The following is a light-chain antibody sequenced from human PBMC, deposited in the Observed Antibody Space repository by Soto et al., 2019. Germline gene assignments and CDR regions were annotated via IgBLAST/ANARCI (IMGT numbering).Light chain of an antibody. CDR2: VGTGGIVG. J-gene: IGLJ2*01. V-gene: IGLV9-49*01. CDR1: SGYSNYK. Sequence: QAVVTQPPSASASLGASVTLTYTLSSGYSNYKVDWYQQRPGKGPRFVMRVGTGGIVGCKGDGIPDRFSVLGSGLNRYLTIKNIQEEDESDYHCGADHGSGSNFVVVFGGGTKLTVL. CDR3: GADHGSGSNFVVV.